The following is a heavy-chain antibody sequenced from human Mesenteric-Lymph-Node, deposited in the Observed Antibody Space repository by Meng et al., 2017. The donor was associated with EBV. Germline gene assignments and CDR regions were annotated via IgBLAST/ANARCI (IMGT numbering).Heavy chain of an antibody. CDR1: SRSVRSADFY. CDR3: ARGEKGPIDY. J-gene: IGHJ4*02. Sequence: PGLVPHYVHRSLTDTGDSRSVRSADFYLNRIRQPPWKELEWIGHFYYPGSSNYNPSLKGRVTMSVDTSKNQFSLKLSSVTAADTVVYYCARGEKGPIDYWGQGTLVTVSS. CDR2: FYYPGSS. V-gene: IGHV4-61*08.